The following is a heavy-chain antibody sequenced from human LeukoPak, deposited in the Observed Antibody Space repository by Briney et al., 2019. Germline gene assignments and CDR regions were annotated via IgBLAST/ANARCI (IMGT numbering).Heavy chain of an antibody. J-gene: IGHJ4*02. CDR2: IKSKTDGGTT. CDR1: GFTFSSYA. CDR3: TSTRLPNYFDY. D-gene: IGHD2-15*01. V-gene: IGHV3-15*01. Sequence: PGGSLRLSCAASGFTFSSYAMSWVRQAPGKGLEWVGRIKSKTDGGTTDYAAPVKGRFTISRDDSKNTLYPQMNSLKTEDTAVYYCTSTRLPNYFDYWGQGTLVTVSS.